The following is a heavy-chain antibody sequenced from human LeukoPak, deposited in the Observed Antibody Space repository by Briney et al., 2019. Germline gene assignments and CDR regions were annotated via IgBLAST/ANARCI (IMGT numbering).Heavy chain of an antibody. J-gene: IGHJ4*02. CDR2: ISWNSGRI. Sequence: GRSLRLSCAASGFTFDDYAMHWVRQVPGEGLEWVSGISWNSGRIGYADSVKGRFTISRDNARNSLYLQMNSLRAEDTALYYCAKDLGHCSSTSCAPDYWGQGTLVTVSS. D-gene: IGHD2-2*01. V-gene: IGHV3-9*01. CDR1: GFTFDDYA. CDR3: AKDLGHCSSTSCAPDY.